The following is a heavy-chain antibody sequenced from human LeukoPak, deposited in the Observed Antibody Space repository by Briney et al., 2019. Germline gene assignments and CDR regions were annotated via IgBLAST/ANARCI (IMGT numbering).Heavy chain of an antibody. CDR1: GGSFSGYY. V-gene: IGHV4-34*01. Sequence: SETLSLTCAVYGGSFSGYYWSWIRQPPGKGLEWIGEINHSGSTNYNPSLKSRVTISVDTSKSQFSLKLSSVTAADTAVYYCARADWGPIDYWGQGTLVTVSS. CDR2: INHSGST. J-gene: IGHJ4*02. CDR3: ARADWGPIDY. D-gene: IGHD7-27*01.